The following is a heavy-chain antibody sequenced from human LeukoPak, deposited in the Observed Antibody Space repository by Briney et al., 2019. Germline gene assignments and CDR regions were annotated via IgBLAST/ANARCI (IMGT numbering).Heavy chain of an antibody. D-gene: IGHD2-2*01. CDR1: GSPFTSYW. Sequence: HGGSLQISCQGSGSPFTSYWIGWVRQLPGKGLEWMGIIYPGDSDTTYSPSFQGQVTISADKSISTAYLQWSSLKASDTAMYYCARRDGYCSSTSCYADYYYGMDVWGQGTTVTVSS. CDR3: ARRDGYCSSTSCYADYYYGMDV. J-gene: IGHJ6*02. CDR2: IYPGDSDT. V-gene: IGHV5-51*01.